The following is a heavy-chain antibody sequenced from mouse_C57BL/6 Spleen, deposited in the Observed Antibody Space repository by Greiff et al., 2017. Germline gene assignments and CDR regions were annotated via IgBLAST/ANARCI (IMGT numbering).Heavy chain of an antibody. CDR2: ISNGGGST. V-gene: IGHV5-12*01. CDR1: GFTFSDYY. Sequence: DVQLVESGGGLVQPGGSLKLSCAASGFTFSDYYMYWVRQTPEKRLEWVAYISNGGGSTYYPDTVKGRFTISRDNAKNTLYLQMSSLKSEDTAMYYCARHAAGTGEDDWGKGTTLTVSS. J-gene: IGHJ2*01. CDR3: ARHAAGTGEDD. D-gene: IGHD4-1*01.